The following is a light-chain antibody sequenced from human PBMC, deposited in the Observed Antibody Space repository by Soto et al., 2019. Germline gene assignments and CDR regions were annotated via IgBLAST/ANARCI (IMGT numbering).Light chain of an antibody. CDR2: GAS. J-gene: IGKJ1*01. Sequence: EIVMTQSPATLSVSPGERDNLSCRASQSVNSKIAWYQQKPGQAPRLLIYGASTRATGIPARFSGSGSGTEFTLTISSLQSEDFAVYYCQQYNNWPRTFGQGTKV. CDR3: QQYNNWPRT. CDR1: QSVNSK. V-gene: IGKV3-15*01.